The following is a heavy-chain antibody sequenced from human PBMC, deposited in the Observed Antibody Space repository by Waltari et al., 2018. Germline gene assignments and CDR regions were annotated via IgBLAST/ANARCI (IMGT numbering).Heavy chain of an antibody. CDR3: ASGLGPGVPEGY. V-gene: IGHV1-69*02. CDR2: IIPILGIA. CDR1: GGTFSSYT. Sequence: VQSGAEVKKPGSSVKVSCKASGGTFSSYTISWVRQAPGQGLEWMGRIIPILGIANYAQKFQGRVTITADKSTSTAYMELSSLRSEDTAVYYCASGLGPGVPEGYWGQGTLVTVSS. J-gene: IGHJ4*02. D-gene: IGHD7-27*01.